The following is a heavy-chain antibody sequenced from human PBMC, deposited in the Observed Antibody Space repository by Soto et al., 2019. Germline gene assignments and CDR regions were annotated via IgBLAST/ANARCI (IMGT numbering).Heavy chain of an antibody. D-gene: IGHD2-2*03. V-gene: IGHV3-48*02. CDR1: GFNFRTYT. CDR2: ISGTSETI. Sequence: GGSLRLSCAASGFNFRTYTITFFRHAAGKGLEWVSYISGTSETIFYADSVKGRFTISRDNAKNSLHLQLNSLRDEETAVYYCATGYCRSDNCHFTHWGQGTLVTVSS. CDR3: ATGYCRSDNCHFTH. J-gene: IGHJ4*02.